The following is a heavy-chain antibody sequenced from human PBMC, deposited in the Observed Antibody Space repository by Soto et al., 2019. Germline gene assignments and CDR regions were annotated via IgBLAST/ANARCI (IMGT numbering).Heavy chain of an antibody. V-gene: IGHV1-69*13. D-gene: IGHD2-15*01. CDR1: GGTFSSDS. Sequence: SVKVSCKASGGTFSSDSFSWVRQAPGQGLEWMGGIIPMFDTPIYAQKFQDRVTITADDSTSTAYMQLSSLRSGDTAVYYCARSGGLDRDFNYWGQGSLDTVSS. CDR3: ARSGGLDRDFNY. CDR2: IIPMFDTP. J-gene: IGHJ4*02.